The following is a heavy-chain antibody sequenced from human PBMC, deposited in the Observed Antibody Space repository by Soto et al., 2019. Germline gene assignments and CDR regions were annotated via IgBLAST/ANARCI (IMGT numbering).Heavy chain of an antibody. CDR2: IYSGGST. CDR1: GFTVSSNY. V-gene: IGHV3-53*01. D-gene: IGHD1-7*01. CDR3: ARPKNYAGWFDP. J-gene: IGHJ5*02. Sequence: GGSLRLSCAASGFTVSSNYMSWVRQAPGKGLEWVSVIYSGGSTYYADSVKGRFTISRDNSKNTLYLQMNSLRAEDTAVYYCARPKNYAGWFDPWGQGTLVTVSS.